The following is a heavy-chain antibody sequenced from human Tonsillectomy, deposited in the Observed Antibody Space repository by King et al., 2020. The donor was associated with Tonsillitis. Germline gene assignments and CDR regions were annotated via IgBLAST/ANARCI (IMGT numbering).Heavy chain of an antibody. D-gene: IGHD3-3*01. CDR2: IKEDGSEK. Sequence: QLVQSGGGLVQPGGSLRLSCAASGFNFNNYWMSWVRQAPGKGLEWVGNIKEDGSEKYYVESVKGRFTISRDNAKNSLFLQMNSLRLEDTAVYYCARDEGFWSGSDYWGQGTLFTVSS. CDR1: GFNFNNYW. CDR3: ARDEGFWSGSDY. J-gene: IGHJ4*02. V-gene: IGHV3-7*01.